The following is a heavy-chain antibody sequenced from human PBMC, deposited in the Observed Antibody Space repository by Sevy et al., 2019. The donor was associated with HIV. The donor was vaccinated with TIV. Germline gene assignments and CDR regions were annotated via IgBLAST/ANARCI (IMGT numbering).Heavy chain of an antibody. J-gene: IGHJ3*02. Sequence: RSLRLSCKPSGFTFISYAMSWVRQAPGKGLEWVSTIYGSSGGTYYADSVKGRFTISRDNSKNTLYLQMNSLRTEDTAVYYCAGGRYDSSGSFDAFDIWGQGTMVTVSS. CDR3: AGGRYDSSGSFDAFDI. CDR2: IYGSSGGT. V-gene: IGHV3-23*01. D-gene: IGHD3-22*01. CDR1: GFTFISYA.